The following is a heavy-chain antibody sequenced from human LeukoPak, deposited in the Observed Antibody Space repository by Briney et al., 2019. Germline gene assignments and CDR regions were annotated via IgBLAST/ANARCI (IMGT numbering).Heavy chain of an antibody. V-gene: IGHV4-59*01. CDR2: IYYSGST. D-gene: IGHD2-2*01. J-gene: IGHJ6*03. CDR3: ARDYSPSSQDYYYYMDV. Sequence: SETLSLTCTVSGGSISSYYWSWIRQPPGKGLEWIGYIYYSGSTNYNPSLKSRVTISVDTSKNQFSLKLSSVTAADTAVYYCARDYSPSSQDYYYYMDVWGKGTTVTVSS. CDR1: GGSISSYY.